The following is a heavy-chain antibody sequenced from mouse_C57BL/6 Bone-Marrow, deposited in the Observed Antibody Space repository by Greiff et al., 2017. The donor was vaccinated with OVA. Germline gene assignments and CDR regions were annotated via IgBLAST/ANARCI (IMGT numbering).Heavy chain of an antibody. J-gene: IGHJ4*01. CDR3: APYDYDVGAMDY. CDR1: GYSITSGYY. Sequence: EVQLQESGPGLVKPSQSLSLTCSVTGYSITSGYYWNWIRQFPGNNLEWMGYISYDGSNNYNPSLKNRISITRDTSKNQFFLKLNSVTTEDTATYYCAPYDYDVGAMDYWGQGTSVTVSS. CDR2: ISYDGSN. D-gene: IGHD2-4*01. V-gene: IGHV3-6*01.